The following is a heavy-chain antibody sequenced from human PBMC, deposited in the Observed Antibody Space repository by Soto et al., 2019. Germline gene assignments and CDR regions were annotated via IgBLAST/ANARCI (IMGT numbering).Heavy chain of an antibody. Sequence: EVQLVESGGGLVKPGGSLRLSCAASGLSISSACMNWVRQAPGKGLEWVGRIKTKTQGETTDYPAPVKGRFTISRDDSKNTLYLQMNSLIMEDTAVYYCTTGSVEGYWGQGTLVTVSS. J-gene: IGHJ4*02. D-gene: IGHD3-3*01. V-gene: IGHV3-15*07. CDR2: IKTKTQGETT. CDR3: TTGSVEGY. CDR1: GLSISSAC.